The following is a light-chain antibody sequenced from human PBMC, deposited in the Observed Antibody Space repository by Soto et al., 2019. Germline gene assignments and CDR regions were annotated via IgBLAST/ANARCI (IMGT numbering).Light chain of an antibody. J-gene: IGKJ1*01. CDR1: QSVSSSY. Sequence: EIVLTQSPGTLSLSPGERATLSCRASQSVSSSYLAWYQQKPGQAPRLLIYGASSRATGIPDRFSGSGSGTDFTLTISSLEPEDFAVYYCRQYENSRGTFGQGTKVDIK. CDR3: RQYENSRGT. CDR2: GAS. V-gene: IGKV3-20*01.